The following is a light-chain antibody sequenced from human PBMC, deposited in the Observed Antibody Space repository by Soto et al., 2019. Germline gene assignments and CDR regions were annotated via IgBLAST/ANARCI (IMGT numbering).Light chain of an antibody. V-gene: IGKV1-5*03. CDR2: KAS. CDR1: QTIFSW. CDR3: QQYNTFRT. J-gene: IGKJ1*01. Sequence: DIQMTQSPSTLSASVGDRVTITCRASQTIFSWLAWYQQKPGTAPKLLIYKASTLEGGVPSRFSGSGSGTEFTLTISSLQPDDFATYYCQQYNTFRTFGQGTKVDIK.